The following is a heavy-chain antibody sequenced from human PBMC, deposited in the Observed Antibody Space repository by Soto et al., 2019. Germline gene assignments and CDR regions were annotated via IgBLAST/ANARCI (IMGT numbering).Heavy chain of an antibody. CDR2: ISGSGGST. CDR1: GXTFSSYA. J-gene: IGHJ3*02. CDR3: AKDDRGYSGDEVPLYAFDI. D-gene: IGHD5-12*01. V-gene: IGHV3-23*01. Sequence: LRLSGVASGXTFSSYAMSWVRQAPGKGLEWVSAISGSGGSTYYADSVKGRFTVSRDNSKNTLYLHMNSLRAEDTAVYYCAKDDRGYSGDEVPLYAFDIWGQGTMVTVSS.